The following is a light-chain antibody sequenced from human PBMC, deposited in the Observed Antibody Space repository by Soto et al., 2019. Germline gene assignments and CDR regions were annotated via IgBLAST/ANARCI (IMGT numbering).Light chain of an antibody. CDR1: SSDVGGYNH. Sequence: SVLTHPASVSGSPGQSITISCTGTSSDVGGYNHVSWYQIHPGKAPKLIIYEVSSRPSGVSYRFSGSKSGNSASLTISGLQAEDEADYYCSSYASSSSYVFGGGTKSPS. CDR2: EVS. J-gene: IGLJ1*01. CDR3: SSYASSSSYV. V-gene: IGLV2-14*01.